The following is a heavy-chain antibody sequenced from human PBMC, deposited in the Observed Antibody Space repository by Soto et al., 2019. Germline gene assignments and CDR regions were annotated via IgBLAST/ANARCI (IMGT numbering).Heavy chain of an antibody. CDR2: ISGSGGST. J-gene: IGHJ6*02. V-gene: IGHV3-23*01. CDR3: ARDQGYSYGYPTAYYYYYGMDV. CDR1: GFTFSSYA. Sequence: GSLRLSCEVSGFTFSSYAMSWVRQAPGRGLEWVSSISGSGGSTYHADSVKGRFTISRDNSKNTLYLQMNSLRAEDTAVYYCARDQGYSYGYPTAYYYYYGMDVWGQGTTVTVSS. D-gene: IGHD5-18*01.